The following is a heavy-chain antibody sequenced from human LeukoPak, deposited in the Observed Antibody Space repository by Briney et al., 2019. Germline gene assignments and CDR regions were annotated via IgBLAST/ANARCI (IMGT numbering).Heavy chain of an antibody. CDR3: ARADVKGYCSGGSCLYYYYMDV. D-gene: IGHD2-15*01. CDR1: GYTFTSYD. Sequence: GASVKVSFKASGYTFTSYDINWVRQATGQGLEWMGWMNPNSGNTGHAQNFQARVTITRNTSISTAYMALSSLRSEGTAVYYCARADVKGYCSGGSCLYYYYMDVWGKGTTVTVSS. J-gene: IGHJ6*03. V-gene: IGHV1-8*03. CDR2: MNPNSGNT.